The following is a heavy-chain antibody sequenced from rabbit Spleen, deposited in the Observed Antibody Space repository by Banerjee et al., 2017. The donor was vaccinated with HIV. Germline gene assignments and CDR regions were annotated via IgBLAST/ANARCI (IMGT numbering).Heavy chain of an antibody. CDR3: ARDLVGVIGWNFYW. CDR1: GFSFSSSYY. Sequence: QEQLVESGGDLVQPEGSLTLTCTASGFSFSSSYYMCWVRQAPGKGLECLACIYVGSSASTYYANWAKGRFTISKTSSTTVTLQMPSLTVADRATYFCARDLVGVIGWNFYWWGPGTLVTVS. CDR2: IYVGSSAST. V-gene: IGHV1S45*01. D-gene: IGHD1-1*01. J-gene: IGHJ4*01.